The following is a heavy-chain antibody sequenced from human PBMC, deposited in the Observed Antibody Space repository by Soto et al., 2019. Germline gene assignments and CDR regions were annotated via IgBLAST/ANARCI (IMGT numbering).Heavy chain of an antibody. CDR2: IYYSGST. D-gene: IGHD3-10*01. CDR1: GGSISSGGYY. V-gene: IGHV4-31*03. Sequence: PSETLSLTCTVSGGSISSGGYYWSWIRQHPGKGLEWIGYIYYSGSTYYNPSLKSRVTISVDTSKNQFSLKLSSVTAADTAVYYCARRMVRGVTAQYYYYGMDVWGQGTTVTVSS. J-gene: IGHJ6*02. CDR3: ARRMVRGVTAQYYYYGMDV.